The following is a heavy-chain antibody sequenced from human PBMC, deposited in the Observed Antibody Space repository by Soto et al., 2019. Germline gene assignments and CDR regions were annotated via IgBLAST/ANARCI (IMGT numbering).Heavy chain of an antibody. CDR2: IWYDGSNK. V-gene: IGHV3-33*01. D-gene: IGHD5-18*01. CDR1: GFTFSSYG. J-gene: IGHJ6*03. CDR3: ARAGGEDTAILTYYYMDV. Sequence: QVQLVESGGGVVQPGRSLRLSCAASGFTFSSYGMHWVRQAPGKGLKWVAVIWYDGSNKYYADSVKGRFTISRDNSKNTLYLQMNSLRAEDTAVYYCARAGGEDTAILTYYYMDVWGKGTTVTVSS.